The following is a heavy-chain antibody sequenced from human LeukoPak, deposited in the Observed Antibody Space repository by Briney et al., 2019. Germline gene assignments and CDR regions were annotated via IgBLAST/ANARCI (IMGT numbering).Heavy chain of an antibody. Sequence: PSETPSLTCTVSGGSISSYYWSWIRQPPGKGLEWIGYIYYSGSINYNPSLKSRLTISVDTSKNQFSLKLSSVTAADTAVYYCARVRGYSYGDLFVEDAFDIWGQGTMVTVSS. CDR3: ARVRGYSYGDLFVEDAFDI. CDR2: IYYSGSI. D-gene: IGHD5-18*01. J-gene: IGHJ3*02. V-gene: IGHV4-59*01. CDR1: GGSISSYY.